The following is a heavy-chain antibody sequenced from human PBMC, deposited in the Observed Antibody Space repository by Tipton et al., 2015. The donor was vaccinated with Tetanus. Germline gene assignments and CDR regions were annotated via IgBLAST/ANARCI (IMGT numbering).Heavy chain of an antibody. V-gene: IGHV1-69*01. D-gene: IGHD3-22*01. J-gene: IGHJ3*01. CDR2: FSPIFRRP. CDR1: GGTFSNYV. CDR3: AREAINSEDRRAFDV. Sequence: QLVQSGAEVKKPGSSVKVSCKSSGGTFSNYVFNWVRQAPGRGLEWMGGFSPIFRRPNYAQKFQGRVTISADESTSTAYMELRSLTSADTAIYYCAREAINSEDRRAFDVWGQGTMVTVSP.